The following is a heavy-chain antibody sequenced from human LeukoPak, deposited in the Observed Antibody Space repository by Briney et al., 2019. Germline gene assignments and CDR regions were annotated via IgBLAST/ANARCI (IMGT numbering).Heavy chain of an antibody. CDR3: AKEGDYYGSGSYRDGFDI. CDR1: GFTFSSYG. V-gene: IGHV3-30*02. J-gene: IGHJ3*02. Sequence: GGSLRLSCAASGFTFSSYGMHWVRQAPGKGLEWVAFIRYDGINKYYADSVKGRFTISRDSFKNTLYLQMNSLRPEDTAVYYCAKEGDYYGSGSYRDGFDIWGQGTRATVSS. CDR2: IRYDGINK. D-gene: IGHD3-10*01.